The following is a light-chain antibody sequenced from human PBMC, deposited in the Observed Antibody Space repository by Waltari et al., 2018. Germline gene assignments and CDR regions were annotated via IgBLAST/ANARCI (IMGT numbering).Light chain of an antibody. V-gene: IGKV4-1*01. CDR1: QNILYSSNNKNY. J-gene: IGKJ2*01. Sequence: DIVLTQSPDSLAVCLGERATINLQFSQNILYSSNNKNYLAWYQQKAGQPPKLLFYWASTRESGVPDRFSGSGSGTDFTLTISSLQAEDVAVYYCQQYYSSPYTFGQGTRLEIK. CDR3: QQYYSSPYT. CDR2: WAS.